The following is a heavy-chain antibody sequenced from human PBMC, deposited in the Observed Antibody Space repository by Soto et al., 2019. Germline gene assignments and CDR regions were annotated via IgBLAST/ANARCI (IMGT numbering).Heavy chain of an antibody. J-gene: IGHJ5*02. CDR2: VNPKSGNT. CDR3: ARPYCDSTSCYTDWIDP. CDR1: GYSFSTYD. Sequence: QVQLVQSGAEVKKPGASVKVSCKASGYSFSTYDINWVRQAAGQGLEWMGWVNPKSGNTDYAQRFRGRVTMTSNTSISTAYMELSALTPEDTAVYYCARPYCDSTSCYTDWIDPWGQGTLVTVSS. V-gene: IGHV1-8*01. D-gene: IGHD2-2*02.